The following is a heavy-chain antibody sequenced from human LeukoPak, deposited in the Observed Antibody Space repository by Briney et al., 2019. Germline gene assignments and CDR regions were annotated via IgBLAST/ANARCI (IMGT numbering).Heavy chain of an antibody. Sequence: GGSLRLSCAASGFSFSSYEMNWVRQAPGKGLEWVSYISSSSSTIYYADSVKGRFTISRDNAKNSLYLQMNSLRAEDTAVYYCARDPNMITFGGVIVQYYFDYWGQGTLVTVSS. CDR2: ISSSSSTI. CDR1: GFSFSSYE. CDR3: ARDPNMITFGGVIVQYYFDY. D-gene: IGHD3-16*02. V-gene: IGHV3-48*03. J-gene: IGHJ4*02.